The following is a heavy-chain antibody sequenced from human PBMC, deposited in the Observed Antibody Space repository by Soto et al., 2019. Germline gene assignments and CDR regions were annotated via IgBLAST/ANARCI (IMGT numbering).Heavy chain of an antibody. CDR1: GFSISTRGVG. D-gene: IGHD5-12*01. J-gene: IGHJ4*02. Sequence: QITLKESGPTLVKPTQTLTLTCTFSGFSISTRGVGVGWIRQPPGKALEWLALLYWDEDKRYSPSLKSRPTTTXDXXKSQVVLTMTDMDPVDTATYYCARRRQGYKYYFDYWGQGTLVTVSS. V-gene: IGHV2-5*02. CDR2: LYWDEDK. CDR3: ARRRQGYKYYFDY.